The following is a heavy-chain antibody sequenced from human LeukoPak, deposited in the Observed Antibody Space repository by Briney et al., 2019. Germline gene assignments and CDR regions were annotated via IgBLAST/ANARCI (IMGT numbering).Heavy chain of an antibody. V-gene: IGHV3-7*01. J-gene: IGHJ4*02. CDR3: AGFTMIVVVAYFDY. Sequence: PGGSLRLSCAASGFTFSSYWMSWVRQAPGKGLEWVANIKQDGSEKYYVDSVKGRFTISRDNAKNSLYLQMNSLRAEDTAVYYCAGFTMIVVVAYFDYWGQGTLVTVSS. D-gene: IGHD3-22*01. CDR1: GFTFSSYW. CDR2: IKQDGSEK.